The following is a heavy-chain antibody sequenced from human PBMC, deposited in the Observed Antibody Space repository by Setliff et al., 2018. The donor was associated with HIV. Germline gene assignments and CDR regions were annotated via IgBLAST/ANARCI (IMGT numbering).Heavy chain of an antibody. CDR3: ARGPLGRTPMGGAFDY. CDR2: MDPSSAAT. Sequence: ASVKVSCKASGYTFTSYGINWVRQATGQGLEWLGWMDPSSAATGYAQKFQGRVTLTRDTSINTAYMELSSLTSDDTAVYYCARGPLGRTPMGGAFDYWGQGTLVTVSS. CDR1: GYTFTSYG. V-gene: IGHV1-8*02. D-gene: IGHD5-18*01. J-gene: IGHJ4*02.